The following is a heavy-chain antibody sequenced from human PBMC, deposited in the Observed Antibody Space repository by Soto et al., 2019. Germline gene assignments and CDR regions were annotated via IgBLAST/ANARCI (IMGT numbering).Heavy chain of an antibody. Sequence: PSETLSLTCAVYGGSFSGYYWSWIRQPPGKGLEWIGEINHSGSTNYNPSLKSRVTISVDTSKNQFSLKLSSVTAADTAVYYCARIIPGYCSSTSCPRRFGNGWFDPWGQGTRVTVSS. CDR1: GGSFSGYY. D-gene: IGHD2-2*01. CDR2: INHSGST. J-gene: IGHJ5*02. V-gene: IGHV4-34*01. CDR3: ARIIPGYCSSTSCPRRFGNGWFDP.